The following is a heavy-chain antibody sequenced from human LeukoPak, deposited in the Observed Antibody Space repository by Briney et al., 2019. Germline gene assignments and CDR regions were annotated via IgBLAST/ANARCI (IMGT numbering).Heavy chain of an antibody. CDR3: AKDLVHCSSTSCYGEYYFDY. Sequence: GGSLRLSCAASGFTFSSYGMHWVRQAPGKGLEWVAFIRYDGSNKYYADSVKGRFTISRDNSKNTLYLQMNSLRAEDTAVYYCAKDLVHCSSTSCYGEYYFDYWGQGTLVTVSS. CDR2: IRYDGSNK. J-gene: IGHJ4*02. CDR1: GFTFSSYG. V-gene: IGHV3-30*02. D-gene: IGHD2-2*01.